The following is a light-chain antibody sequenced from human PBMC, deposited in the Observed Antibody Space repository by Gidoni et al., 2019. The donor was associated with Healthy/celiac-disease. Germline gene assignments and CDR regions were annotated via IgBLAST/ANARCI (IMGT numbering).Light chain of an antibody. CDR1: QSISSSY. V-gene: IGKV3-20*01. Sequence: DIVLTHSLGTPSWSPGERATLSCRASQSISSSYLAWYQQKPGQAPRLLIYGASSRATGIPDRFSGSGSGTDFTLTISRLEPEDFAVYYCQQYGSSPLTFGEGTKVEIK. CDR2: GAS. CDR3: QQYGSSPLT. J-gene: IGKJ4*01.